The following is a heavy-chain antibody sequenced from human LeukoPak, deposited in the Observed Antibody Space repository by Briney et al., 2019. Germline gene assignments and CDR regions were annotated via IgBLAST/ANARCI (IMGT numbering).Heavy chain of an antibody. Sequence: GASVKVSCKASGYTFTGYYIHWVRQAPGQGLEWMGWMNPNSGNTGYAQKFQGRVTITRNTSISTAYMELSSLRSEDTAVYYCARGGTIGGSDTAMVDYYYYMDVWGKGTTVTVSS. CDR3: ARGGTIGGSDTAMVDYYYYMDV. V-gene: IGHV1-8*03. CDR2: MNPNSGNT. CDR1: GYTFTGYY. J-gene: IGHJ6*03. D-gene: IGHD5-18*01.